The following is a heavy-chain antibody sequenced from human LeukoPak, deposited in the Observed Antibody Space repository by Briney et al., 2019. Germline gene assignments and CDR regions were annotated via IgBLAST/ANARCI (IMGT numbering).Heavy chain of an antibody. CDR3: ATGPPITIFGVAPYYFDY. J-gene: IGHJ4*02. CDR1: GYTFTSYG. Sequence: GASVKVSCKASGYTFTSYGISWVRQAPGQGPEWMGWISAYNGNTNYAQKLQGRVTMTTDTSTSTAYMELRSLRSEDTAVYYCATGPPITIFGVAPYYFDYWGQGTLVTVSS. D-gene: IGHD3-3*01. CDR2: ISAYNGNT. V-gene: IGHV1-18*01.